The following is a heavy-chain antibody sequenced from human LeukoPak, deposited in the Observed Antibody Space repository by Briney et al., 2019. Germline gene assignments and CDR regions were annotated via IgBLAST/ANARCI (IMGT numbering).Heavy chain of an antibody. V-gene: IGHV4-61*02. Sequence: SETLSLTCTVSGGSISSGSYYWSWIRQPAGKGLEWIGRIYTSGSTNYNPSLKSRVTISVDTSKNQFSLKLSSVTAADTAVYYCARGVLAAADHTPIDYWGQGTLVTVSS. CDR3: ARGVLAAADHTPIDY. D-gene: IGHD6-13*01. CDR1: GGSISSGSYY. CDR2: IYTSGST. J-gene: IGHJ4*02.